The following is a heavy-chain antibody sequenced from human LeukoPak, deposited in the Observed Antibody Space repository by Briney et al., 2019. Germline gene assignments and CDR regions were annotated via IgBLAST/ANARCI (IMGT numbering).Heavy chain of an antibody. J-gene: IGHJ4*02. CDR3: ARRLVSSSWYYDY. V-gene: IGHV5-51*01. CDR2: IYPDDSDT. D-gene: IGHD6-13*01. CDR1: GYSFTRYW. Sequence: ESLKISCKGSGYSFTRYWIGWVRQMPGKGLGWMGIIYPDDSDTRYSPSFQGQVTISADKSISTAYLQWTSLKASDTAMYYCARRLVSSSWYYDYWGQGTLVTVSS.